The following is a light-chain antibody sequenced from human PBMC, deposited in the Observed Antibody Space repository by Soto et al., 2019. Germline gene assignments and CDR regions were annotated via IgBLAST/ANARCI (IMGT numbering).Light chain of an antibody. CDR3: QQYQNWPLIT. J-gene: IGKJ5*01. CDR2: GAS. CDR1: QSVGGN. Sequence: EIVLTQSPGSLSLSPGDRATLSCRASQSVGGNVAWYQQKPGQTPRLLIYGASTRATGIPDRFSGSGSGTEFTLTISILQSEDFADYYCQQYQNWPLITFGQGTRLEI. V-gene: IGKV3-15*01.